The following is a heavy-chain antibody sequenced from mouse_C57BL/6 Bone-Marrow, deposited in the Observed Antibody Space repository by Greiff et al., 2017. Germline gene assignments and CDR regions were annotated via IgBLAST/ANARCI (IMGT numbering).Heavy chain of an antibody. CDR1: GYAFSSYW. V-gene: IGHV1-80*01. D-gene: IGHD1-1*01. J-gene: IGHJ3*01. CDR2: IYPGDGDT. Sequence: VQLQQSGAELVKPGASVKISCKASGYAFSSYWMNWVKQRPGTGLEWIGQIYPGDGDTNYNGKFKGKATLTADKSSSTAYMQLSSLTSEDSAVYFCAREGYGSSYDWFAYWGQGTLVTVSA. CDR3: AREGYGSSYDWFAY.